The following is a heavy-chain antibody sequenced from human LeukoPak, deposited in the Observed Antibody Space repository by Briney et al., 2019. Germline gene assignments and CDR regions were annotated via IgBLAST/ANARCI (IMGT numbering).Heavy chain of an antibody. J-gene: IGHJ4*02. D-gene: IGHD6-13*01. CDR2: IYYSGST. V-gene: IGHV4-59*01. Sequence: SETLSLTCTVSGGSISSYYWSRIRQPPGKGLEWIGYIYYSGSTNYNPSLKSRVTISVDTSKNQFSLKLSSVTAADTAVYYCARVEAAGIDYWGQGTLVTVSS. CDR3: ARVEAAGIDY. CDR1: GGSISSYY.